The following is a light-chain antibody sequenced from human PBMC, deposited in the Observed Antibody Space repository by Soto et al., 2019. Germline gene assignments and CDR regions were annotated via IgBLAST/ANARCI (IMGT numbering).Light chain of an antibody. V-gene: IGKV1-39*01. CDR2: STS. CDR1: RNVSLY. CDR3: EPAYKMAS. J-gene: IGKJ5*01. Sequence: TQAPTSLGAAVGDRLTLTFRARRNVSLYLNWYQHKTGKGPTVLIHSTSNLQIWVPSHVSWSGSRKAFTLTISSLAAEGFGTYFWEPAYKMASFGEGTRLEIK.